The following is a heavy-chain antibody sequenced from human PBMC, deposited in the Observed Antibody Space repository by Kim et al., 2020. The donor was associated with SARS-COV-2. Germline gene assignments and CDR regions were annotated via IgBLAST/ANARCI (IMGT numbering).Heavy chain of an antibody. CDR1: GFTFSSYW. CDR3: AREPMVRGVILDY. CDR2: INSDGSST. V-gene: IGHV3-74*01. J-gene: IGHJ4*02. Sequence: GGSLRLSCAASGFTFSSYWMHWVRQAPGKGLVWVSRINSDGSSTSYADSVKGRFTISRDNAKNTLYLQMNSLRAEDTAVYYCAREPMVRGVILDYWGQGTLVTVSS. D-gene: IGHD3-10*01.